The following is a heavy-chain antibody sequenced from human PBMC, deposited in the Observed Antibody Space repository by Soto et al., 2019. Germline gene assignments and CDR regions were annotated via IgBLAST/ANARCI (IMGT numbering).Heavy chain of an antibody. CDR1: GFTFSSYS. J-gene: IGHJ6*02. Sequence: GGSLRLSCAASGFTFSSYSMNWVRQAPGKGLEWVSYISSSSSTIYYADSVKGRFTISRDNAKNSLYLQMNSLRDEDTAVYYCARVLLASYGRGMDVWGQGTTVIVSS. CDR3: ARVLLASYGRGMDV. V-gene: IGHV3-48*02. CDR2: ISSSSSTI. D-gene: IGHD4-17*01.